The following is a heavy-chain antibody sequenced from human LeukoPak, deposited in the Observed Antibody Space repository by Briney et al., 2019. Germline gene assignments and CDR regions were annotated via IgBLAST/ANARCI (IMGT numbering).Heavy chain of an antibody. J-gene: IGHJ6*02. Sequence: GGSLRLSCAASGFTFSSYGMHWVRQAPGKGLEWVAVISYDGSNKYYADSVKGRFTISRDNSKNTLYLQMNSLRAEDTAVYYCAKGDYGDHVRGYYGMDVWGQGTTVTVSS. D-gene: IGHD4-17*01. V-gene: IGHV3-30*18. CDR1: GFTFSSYG. CDR3: AKGDYGDHVRGYYGMDV. CDR2: ISYDGSNK.